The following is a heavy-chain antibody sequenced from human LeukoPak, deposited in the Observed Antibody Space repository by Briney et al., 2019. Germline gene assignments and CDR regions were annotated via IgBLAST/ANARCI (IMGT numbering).Heavy chain of an antibody. Sequence: GGSLRLSCAASGFTFSSYSMNWVRQAPGTGLEWVSYISSSSRTMYYADSVKGRFTMSRDNARNSLYLQMNSLGDEDTAVYYCAKDRESMVRDGAFDIWGQGTMVSVSS. CDR2: ISSSSRTM. CDR1: GFTFSSYS. J-gene: IGHJ3*02. CDR3: AKDRESMVRDGAFDI. D-gene: IGHD3-10*02. V-gene: IGHV3-48*02.